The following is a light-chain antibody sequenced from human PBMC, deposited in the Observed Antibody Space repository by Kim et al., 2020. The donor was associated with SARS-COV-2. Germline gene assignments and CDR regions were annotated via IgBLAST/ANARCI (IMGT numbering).Light chain of an antibody. V-gene: IGLV1-47*01. J-gene: IGLJ3*02. CDR3: AAWDDSLSESL. CDR1: SSSIGINY. Sequence: GQMFTSSLSGSSSSIGINYVSWYQQLPGTAPKLLIYRNSQRPSGVPDRFSGSKSGTSASLAISGLRSEDEADYYCAAWDDSLSESLFGGGTQLTVL. CDR2: RNS.